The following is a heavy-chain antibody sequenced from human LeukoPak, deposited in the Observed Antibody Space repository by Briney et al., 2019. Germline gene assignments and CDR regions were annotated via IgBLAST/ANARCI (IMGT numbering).Heavy chain of an antibody. J-gene: IGHJ6*02. V-gene: IGHV3-33*01. CDR3: ARDSRDYYYYGMDV. CDR1: GFTFSSYG. CDR2: IWYDGSNK. Sequence: GSLRLSCAASGFTFSSYGMHWVRQAPGKGLEWVAVIWYDGSNKYYADSVKGQFTISRDNSKNTLYLQMNSLRAEDTAAYYCARDSRDYYYYGMDVWGQGTTVTVSS.